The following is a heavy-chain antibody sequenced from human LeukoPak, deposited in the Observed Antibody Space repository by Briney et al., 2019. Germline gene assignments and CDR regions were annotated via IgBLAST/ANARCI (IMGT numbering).Heavy chain of an antibody. J-gene: IGHJ4*02. CDR3: AKSTWGYYGSGSYYDH. D-gene: IGHD3-10*01. CDR1: GFTFDDYA. Sequence: PGRSLRLSCAASGFTFDDYAIHWVRQAPGKGLEWVSGISWDSGSIGYADSVKGRFTISRDNAKNSLYLQMNSLRAEDTALYYCAKSTWGYYGSGSYYDHWGQGTLVTISS. V-gene: IGHV3-9*01. CDR2: ISWDSGSI.